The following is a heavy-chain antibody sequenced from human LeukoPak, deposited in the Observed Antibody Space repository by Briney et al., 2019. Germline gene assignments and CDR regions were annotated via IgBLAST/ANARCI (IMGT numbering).Heavy chain of an antibody. D-gene: IGHD1-26*01. CDR2: ISSSSSYI. CDR3: ARGGRDTPAYFDY. V-gene: IGHV3-21*01. Sequence: GGSLRLSCAASGFTFSSYSMNWVRQAPGKGLEWVSSISSSSSYIYYADSVKGRFTISRDNAKNSLYLQMNSLRAEDTAVYYCARGGRDTPAYFDYWGQGTLVTVSS. CDR1: GFTFSSYS. J-gene: IGHJ4*02.